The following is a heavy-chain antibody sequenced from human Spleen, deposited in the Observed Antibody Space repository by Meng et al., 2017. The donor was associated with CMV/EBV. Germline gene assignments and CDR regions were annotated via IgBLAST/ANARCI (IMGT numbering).Heavy chain of an antibody. Sequence: CSVSGGSVNSGTYYWSWIRQPAGKGLEWIGYIYYTGSTNYIPSLRSRVTISVDTSKNQFSLNLTSVSAADTAVYYCASLGELSLVLDFWGQGKLVTVSS. J-gene: IGHJ4*02. D-gene: IGHD3-16*02. CDR2: IYYTGST. CDR1: GGSVNSGTYY. CDR3: ASLGELSLVLDF. V-gene: IGHV4-61*01.